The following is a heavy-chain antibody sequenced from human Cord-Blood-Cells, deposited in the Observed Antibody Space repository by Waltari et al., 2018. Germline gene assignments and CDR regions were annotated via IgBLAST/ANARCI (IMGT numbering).Heavy chain of an antibody. J-gene: IGHJ4*02. D-gene: IGHD6-13*01. CDR3: ATLAAAGNFDY. CDR2: IKQDGSEK. Sequence: EVQLVESGGGLVQPGGSLRLSCAASGFTFSSYWMSWVRQAPGKGLEWVANIKQDGSEKYYVDSVKGRFTISRDNAKNSLYLQMNSLRAEDTAVYYCATLAAAGNFDYWGQGTLVTVSS. CDR1: GFTFSSYW. V-gene: IGHV3-7*01.